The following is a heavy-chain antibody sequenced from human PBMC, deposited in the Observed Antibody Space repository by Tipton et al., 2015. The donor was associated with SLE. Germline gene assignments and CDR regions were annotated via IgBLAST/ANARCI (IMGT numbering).Heavy chain of an antibody. D-gene: IGHD6-13*01. CDR3: ARSAGYGSSWAHFDY. CDR2: IYYSGGT. CDR1: GGSFSSHY. V-gene: IGHV4-59*11. J-gene: IGHJ4*02. Sequence: TLSLTCTVSGGSFSSHYWGWIRQPPGKGLAWIGYIYYSGGTNYNPSLTSLVTISVGTSNNQFSLKLSSVTAADTAVYYCARSAGYGSSWAHFDYWGQGTLVTVSS.